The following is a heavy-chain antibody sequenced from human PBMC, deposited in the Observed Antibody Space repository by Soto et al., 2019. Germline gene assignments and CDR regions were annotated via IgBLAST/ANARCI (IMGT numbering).Heavy chain of an antibody. V-gene: IGHV1-24*01. CDR3: ATVSSGRYAFAI. CDR2: FDPEDGET. D-gene: IGHD3-10*01. Sequence: ASVKVSCKVSGYTLTELSMHWVRQAPGKGLEWMGGFDPEDGETIYAQKFQGRVTMTEDTSTDTAYMELSSLRSEDTAVYYCATVSSGRYAFAIWGQGTMVTVSS. J-gene: IGHJ3*02. CDR1: GYTLTELS.